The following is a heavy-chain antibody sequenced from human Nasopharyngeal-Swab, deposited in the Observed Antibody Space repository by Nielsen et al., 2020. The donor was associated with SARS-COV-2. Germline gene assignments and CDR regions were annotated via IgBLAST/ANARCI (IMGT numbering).Heavy chain of an antibody. CDR1: GFAFDRYS. Sequence: GESLKISCAASGFAFDRYSMNWVRQAPGKGLEWISYITSDLNTIYYADSVKGRFSISRDNARNSLFLQMNSLRHEDTAVSYCARSVRWFFDVWGRGALVTVSS. J-gene: IGHJ2*01. CDR3: ARSVRWFFDV. CDR2: ITSDLNTI. D-gene: IGHD5/OR15-5a*01. V-gene: IGHV3-48*02.